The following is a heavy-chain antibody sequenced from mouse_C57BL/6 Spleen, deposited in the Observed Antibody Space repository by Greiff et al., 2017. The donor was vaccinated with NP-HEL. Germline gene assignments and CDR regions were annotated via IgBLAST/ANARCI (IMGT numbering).Heavy chain of an antibody. Sequence: VVKPGASVKISCKASGYTFTDYYMNWVKQSHGKSLEWIGDINPNNGGTSYNQKFKGKATLTVDKSSSTAYMELRSLTSEDSAVYYCARNYAMDYWGQGTSVTVAS. CDR1: GYTFTDYY. V-gene: IGHV1-26*01. J-gene: IGHJ4*01. CDR2: INPNNGGT. CDR3: ARNYAMDY.